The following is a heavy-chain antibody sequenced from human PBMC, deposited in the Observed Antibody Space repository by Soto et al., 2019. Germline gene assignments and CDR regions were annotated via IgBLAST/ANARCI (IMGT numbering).Heavy chain of an antibody. J-gene: IGHJ4*02. D-gene: IGHD3-22*01. CDR1: GYSFTSNW. CDR2: INPADSDI. Sequence: GESLKISCQGSGYSFTSNWIGWVRPLPGKGLEWMGIINPADSDIKYSPSFQGQVTISVDKSIGTAYLQWSSLKASDTAMYYCARHQRDDTSRKIDSWGQGTLVTVSS. V-gene: IGHV5-51*01. CDR3: ARHQRDDTSRKIDS.